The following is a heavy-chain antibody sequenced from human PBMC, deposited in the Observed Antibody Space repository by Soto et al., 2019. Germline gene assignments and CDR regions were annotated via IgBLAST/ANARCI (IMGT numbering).Heavy chain of an antibody. CDR2: IYSGGNT. D-gene: IGHD3-3*01. CDR3: AREVRVRGFAFDI. V-gene: IGHV3-66*01. J-gene: IGHJ3*02. CDR1: GFTVRTNY. Sequence: GGSLRLSCAVSGFTVRTNYMNWVRQAPGKGLEWVSFIYSGGNTYYADSVKGRFTISRDNSKNMLYLQMNSLRVEDTAVYYCAREVRVRGFAFDIWGQGTMVTVSS.